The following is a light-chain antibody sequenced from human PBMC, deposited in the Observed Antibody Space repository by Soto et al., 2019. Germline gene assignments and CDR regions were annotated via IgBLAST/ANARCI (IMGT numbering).Light chain of an antibody. Sequence: EIVMTHSPATLSVSPGETATLSCRASQSLTSYLAWYQQKPDQAPRLLIYGISTRATDIPARFSGSGSGTEFTLTISSLQSEDFAVYYCQQRSNLPPTFGQGTRLEIK. J-gene: IGKJ5*01. CDR2: GIS. V-gene: IGKV3-15*01. CDR3: QQRSNLPPT. CDR1: QSLTSY.